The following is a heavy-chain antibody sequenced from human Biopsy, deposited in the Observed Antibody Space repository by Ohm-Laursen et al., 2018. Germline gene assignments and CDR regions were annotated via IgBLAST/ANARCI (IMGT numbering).Heavy chain of an antibody. CDR1: GYMFYSYG. J-gene: IGHJ6*02. Sequence: SVKVSCKASGYMFYSYGVSWVRLAPGQGPEWMGWISGYNGNTNYPQSLQGRATLTTDASSSIAYMELRGLRSDDTAVYYCARDRHHAAGSYAGMDVWGQGTTVTVSS. CDR2: ISGYNGNT. CDR3: ARDRHHAAGSYAGMDV. V-gene: IGHV1-18*01. D-gene: IGHD3-10*01.